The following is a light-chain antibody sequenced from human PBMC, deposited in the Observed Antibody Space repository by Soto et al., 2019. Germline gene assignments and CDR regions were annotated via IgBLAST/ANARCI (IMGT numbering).Light chain of an antibody. J-gene: IGKJ1*01. CDR1: QSVSSRF. CDR2: GAS. CDR3: HQYESSLT. Sequence: EIVLTQSPGSLSLSPGERATLSCRTSQSVSSRFIAWYQQQPGQAPRLLIFGASVRATGVPDRFRGSGSGTDFTLTISRLEPEDFAVYYCHQYESSLTFGQGTTVEI. V-gene: IGKV3-20*01.